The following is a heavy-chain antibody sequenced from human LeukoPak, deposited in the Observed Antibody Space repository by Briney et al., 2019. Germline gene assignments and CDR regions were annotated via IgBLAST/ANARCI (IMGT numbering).Heavy chain of an antibody. Sequence: SETLTPTCAVSGDSISSYYWRWLRQPPGKGLEWVGYIYYSGSTYYNPSLKSRVTKSVDTSKSKSSLKLSSVTAADTAVYYCARHKGRITMVRGRMWYYGMDVWGQGTTVTVSS. CDR2: IYYSGST. CDR1: GDSISSYY. CDR3: ARHKGRITMVRGRMWYYGMDV. V-gene: IGHV4-59*08. D-gene: IGHD3-10*01. J-gene: IGHJ6*02.